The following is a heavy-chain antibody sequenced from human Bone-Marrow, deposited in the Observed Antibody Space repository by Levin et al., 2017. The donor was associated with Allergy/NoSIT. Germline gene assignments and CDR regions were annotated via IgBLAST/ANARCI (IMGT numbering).Heavy chain of an antibody. Sequence: GESLKISCEASGFIFSNYWMNWVRQAPGKGLEWVANIKQDGSEKYYVDSVKGRFSISRDNAKNSLFLQMSSLRAEDTAVYYCARGPAAFLMTPRPRSWGQGTLVTVSS. CDR3: ARGPAAFLMTPRPRS. CDR2: IKQDGSEK. V-gene: IGHV3-7*01. CDR1: GFIFSNYW. J-gene: IGHJ5*02. D-gene: IGHD6-6*01.